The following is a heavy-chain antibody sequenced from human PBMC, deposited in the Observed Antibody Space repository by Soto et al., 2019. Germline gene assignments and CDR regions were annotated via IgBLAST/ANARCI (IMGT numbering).Heavy chain of an antibody. CDR1: GFTFSSYG. V-gene: IGHV3-30*18. J-gene: IGHJ4*02. D-gene: IGHD1-7*01. Sequence: SLRLSCAASGFTFSSYGMHWVRQAPGKGLEWVAVISYDGSNKYYADSVKGRFTISRDNSKNTLYLQMNSLRAEDTAVYYCAKAPITGTTTFDYWGQGTLVTVSS. CDR2: ISYDGSNK. CDR3: AKAPITGTTTFDY.